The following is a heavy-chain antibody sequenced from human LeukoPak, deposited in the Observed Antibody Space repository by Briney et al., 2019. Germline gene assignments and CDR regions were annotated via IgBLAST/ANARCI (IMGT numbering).Heavy chain of an antibody. D-gene: IGHD3-22*01. CDR1: GFTFSNYV. CDR3: AKLPHSSASHY. Sequence: GGSLRLSCAASGFTFSNYVMSWVRQAPGKGLEWVSGIGGVTYDADSVKGRFIISRDNSKNTLYLQMNSLRAEDTAVYYCAKLPHSSASHYWGQGTLVTVSS. V-gene: IGHV3-23*01. CDR2: IGGVT. J-gene: IGHJ4*02.